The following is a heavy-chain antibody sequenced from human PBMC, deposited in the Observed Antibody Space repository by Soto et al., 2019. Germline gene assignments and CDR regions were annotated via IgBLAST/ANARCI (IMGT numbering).Heavy chain of an antibody. V-gene: IGHV4-4*02. CDR2: IYHSGST. D-gene: IGHD3-9*01. Sequence: QVQLQESGPGLVKPSGTLSLTCAVSGGSISSSNWWSWVRQPPGKGLEWIGEIYHSGSTNYNPSLKSRVTISVDKSKNQVSLKLSSVTAADTAVYYCATSQGGLTGLWYYFDYWGQGTLVTVSS. J-gene: IGHJ4*02. CDR1: GGSISSSNW. CDR3: ATSQGGLTGLWYYFDY.